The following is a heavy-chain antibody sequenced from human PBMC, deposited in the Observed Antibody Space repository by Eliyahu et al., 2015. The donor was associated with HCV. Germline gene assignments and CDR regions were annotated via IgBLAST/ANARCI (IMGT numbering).Heavy chain of an antibody. V-gene: IGHV1-69*01. CDR1: GGATSSIFA. CDR3: ARHKGFAGYFYPMDV. Sequence: QVQLVQSATEVKKPGSSVKVSCAASGGATSSIFASCWVRQTPGQGLEYMGGIIPLFGTKDYAQRFQGRVTITADHSTGTAYMELSSLGSDDTAVYYCARHKGFAGYFYPMDV. J-gene: IGHJ6*01. CDR2: IIPLFGTK.